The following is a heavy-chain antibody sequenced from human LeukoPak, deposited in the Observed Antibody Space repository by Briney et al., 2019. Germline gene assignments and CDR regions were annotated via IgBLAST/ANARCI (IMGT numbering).Heavy chain of an antibody. V-gene: IGHV1-8*01. CDR2: MNPNSGNT. D-gene: IGHD5-24*01. Sequence: ASVKVSCKASGYTFTSNDINWVRQATGQGLEWMGWMNPNSGNTGYAQKFQGRVTMTRNTSINTAYMEPSSLRSEDTAVYYCARGSRRDGYNTLFDYWGQGTLVTVSS. J-gene: IGHJ4*02. CDR3: ARGSRRDGYNTLFDY. CDR1: GYTFTSND.